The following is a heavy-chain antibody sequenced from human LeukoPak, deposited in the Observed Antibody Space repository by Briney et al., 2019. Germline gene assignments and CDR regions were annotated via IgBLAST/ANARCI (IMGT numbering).Heavy chain of an antibody. D-gene: IGHD6-13*01. CDR3: ARRIAAAGTALGY. CDR2: INSDGSST. Sequence: GGSLRLSCAASGFTFSSYWMHWVRQAPGKGLVWVPRINSDGSSTSYADSVKGRFTISRDNAKNTLYLQMNSLRAEDTAVYYCARRIAAAGTALGYWGQGTLVTVSS. CDR1: GFTFSSYW. V-gene: IGHV3-74*01. J-gene: IGHJ4*02.